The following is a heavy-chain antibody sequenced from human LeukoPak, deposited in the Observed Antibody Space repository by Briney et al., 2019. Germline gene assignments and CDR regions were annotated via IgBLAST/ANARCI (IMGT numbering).Heavy chain of an antibody. Sequence: GGSLRLSCAASGFTFSSYGMHWVRQAPGKGLEWVAVISYDGSNKYYADSVKGRFTISRDNSKNTLYLQMNSLRAEDTAVYYCAKSYKGYCSSTSCQYFDYWGQGTLVTVSS. V-gene: IGHV3-30*18. CDR3: AKSYKGYCSSTSCQYFDY. D-gene: IGHD2-2*01. CDR1: GFTFSSYG. J-gene: IGHJ4*02. CDR2: ISYDGSNK.